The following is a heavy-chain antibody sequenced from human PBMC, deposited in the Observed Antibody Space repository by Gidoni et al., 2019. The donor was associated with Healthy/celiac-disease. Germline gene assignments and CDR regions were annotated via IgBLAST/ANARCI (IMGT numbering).Heavy chain of an antibody. J-gene: IGHJ4*02. D-gene: IGHD6-13*01. CDR2: ISSSSSYI. CDR3: ARDRESSIAAAAKGPFDY. Sequence: EVQLVESGGGLVKPGGSLRLSCAASDFTFSSYSMNWVRQAPGKGLEWVSSISSSSSYIYYADSVKGRFTISRDNAKNSLYLQMNSLRAEDTAVYYCARDRESSIAAAAKGPFDYWGQGTLVTVSS. V-gene: IGHV3-21*01. CDR1: DFTFSSYS.